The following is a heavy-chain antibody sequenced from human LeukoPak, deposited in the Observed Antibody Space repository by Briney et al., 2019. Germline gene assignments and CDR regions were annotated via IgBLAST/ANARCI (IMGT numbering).Heavy chain of an antibody. CDR2: ISGSGVGT. J-gene: IGHJ1*01. CDR1: GFTFSSHA. D-gene: IGHD6-19*01. V-gene: IGHV3-23*01. Sequence: PAGSLRLSCAVSGFTFSSHAMSWVRQAPRKGLEWVTAISGSGVGTDYADSVKGRFTISRENSKNTLYLQMNSLRAEDTAVYYCAKGEQWLVLYFQHWGQGTLVTVSS. CDR3: AKGEQWLVLYFQH.